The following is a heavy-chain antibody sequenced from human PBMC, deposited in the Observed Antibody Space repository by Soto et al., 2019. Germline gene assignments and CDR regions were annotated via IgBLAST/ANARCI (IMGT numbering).Heavy chain of an antibody. D-gene: IGHD3-16*01. V-gene: IGHV3-66*01. J-gene: IGHJ4*02. CDR2: IYSGGST. Sequence: EEQLVESGGDLVQPGGSLRLSCAASGFTVSNNYMSWVRQAPGKGLEWVSLIYSGGSTYYADSVEGRFTISRDSSKNTLYLQRNSLRAEDTAMYYCAAYSHKGYWGQGTLVTVSS. CDR1: GFTVSNNY. CDR3: AAYSHKGY.